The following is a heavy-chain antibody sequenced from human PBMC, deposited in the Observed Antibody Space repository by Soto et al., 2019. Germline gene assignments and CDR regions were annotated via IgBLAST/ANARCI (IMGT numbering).Heavy chain of an antibody. CDR1: GFTFDDYA. CDR2: ISWNSGSI. CDR3: AKGQARSSWNWGWFDP. V-gene: IGHV3-9*01. D-gene: IGHD6-13*01. Sequence: EVQLVESGGGLVQPGRSLRLSCAASGFTFDDYAMHWVRQAPGKGLEWVSGISWNSGSIAYADSVKGRFTISRDNAKNSLYLQINSLRAEDTALYYCAKGQARSSWNWGWFDPWGQGTLVTVSS. J-gene: IGHJ5*02.